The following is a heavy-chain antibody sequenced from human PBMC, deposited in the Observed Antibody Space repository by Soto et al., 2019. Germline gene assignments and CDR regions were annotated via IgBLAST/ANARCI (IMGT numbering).Heavy chain of an antibody. Sequence: GGSLRLSCAASGFTFSSYGMHWVRQAPGKGLEWVAVISYDGSNKYYADSVKGRFTISRDNSKNTLYLQMNSLRAEDTAVYYCAKDRPVRIARYYFDYWGQGTLVTVSS. D-gene: IGHD6-13*01. V-gene: IGHV3-30*18. CDR1: GFTFSSYG. J-gene: IGHJ4*02. CDR2: ISYDGSNK. CDR3: AKDRPVRIARYYFDY.